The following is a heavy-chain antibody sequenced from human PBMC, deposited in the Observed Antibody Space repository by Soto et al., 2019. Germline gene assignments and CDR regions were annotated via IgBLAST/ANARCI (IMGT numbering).Heavy chain of an antibody. CDR3: ARGDLTDV. V-gene: IGHV3-53*04. D-gene: IGHD2-21*02. CDR2: LYTGGST. Sequence: EVQVVESGGGLVQPGGSLRLSCAASGVTVSSYYMSWVRQAPGKGLEWVAVLYTGGSTYYADSVNGRFTISRHNSENKLYLQMNSLRVEDTAVYYCARGDLTDVWGKGTTVTVSS. CDR1: GVTVSSYY. J-gene: IGHJ6*04.